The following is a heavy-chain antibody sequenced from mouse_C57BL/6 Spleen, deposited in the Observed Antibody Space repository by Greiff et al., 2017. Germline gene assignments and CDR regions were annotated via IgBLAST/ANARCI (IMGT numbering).Heavy chain of an antibody. CDR1: GYAFSSSW. J-gene: IGHJ4*01. Sequence: VKLMESGPELVKPGASVKISCKASGYAFSSSWMNWVKQRPGKGLEWIGRIYPGDGDTNYNGKFKGKATLTADKSSSTAYMQLSSLTSEDSAVYFCAPDYPYAMDYWGQGTSVTVSS. D-gene: IGHD2-4*01. V-gene: IGHV1-82*01. CDR3: APDYPYAMDY. CDR2: IYPGDGDT.